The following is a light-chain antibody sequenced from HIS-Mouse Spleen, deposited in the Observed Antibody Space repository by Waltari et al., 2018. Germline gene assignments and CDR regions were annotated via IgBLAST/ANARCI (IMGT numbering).Light chain of an antibody. CDR2: EGS. V-gene: IGLV2-23*03. CDR1: SSDVGSYNL. Sequence: QSALTQPASVSGSPGQSITISCTGTSSDVGSYNLVSWYQQHPGKAPNLMIYEGSKRPSGVSTSLSGSKYGNTASLLISGLQDDDEADYYCCCYAGSSTFEVFGGGTKLTVL. J-gene: IGLJ2*01. CDR3: CCYAGSSTFEV.